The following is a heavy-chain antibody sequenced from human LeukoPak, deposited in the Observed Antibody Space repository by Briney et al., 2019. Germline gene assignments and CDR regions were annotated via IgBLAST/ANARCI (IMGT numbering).Heavy chain of an antibody. CDR2: INPNSGGT. J-gene: IGHJ6*02. D-gene: IGHD6-13*01. CDR1: GYTFTGYY. CDR3: ARAAAGIYYCYYGMDV. V-gene: IGHV1-2*02. Sequence: ASVKVSCKASGYTFTGYYMHWVRQAPGQGLEWMGWINPNSGGTNYAQKFQGRVTMTRDTSISTAYMELSRLRSDDTAVYYCARAAAGIYYCYYGMDVWGQGTTVTVSS.